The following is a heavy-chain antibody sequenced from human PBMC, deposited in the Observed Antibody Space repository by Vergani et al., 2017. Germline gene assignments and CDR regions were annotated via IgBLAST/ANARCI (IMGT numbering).Heavy chain of an antibody. CDR1: GFTFSSYW. V-gene: IGHV3-74*01. CDR3: ARVEYGDYFGDFDY. Sequence: EVQLVESGGGLVQPGGSLRLSCAASGFTFSSYWMHWVRQAPGKGLVWVSRINSDGSSTSYADSVKGRFTISRDNAKNTLYLQMNSLRAEDTAVYYCARVEYGDYFGDFDYWGQGTLVTVSS. J-gene: IGHJ4*02. D-gene: IGHD4-17*01. CDR2: INSDGSST.